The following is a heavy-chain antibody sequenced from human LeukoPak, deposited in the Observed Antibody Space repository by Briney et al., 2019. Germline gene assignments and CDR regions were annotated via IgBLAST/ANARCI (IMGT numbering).Heavy chain of an antibody. CDR2: ISGSGGST. D-gene: IGHD3-22*01. V-gene: IGHV3-23*01. J-gene: IGHJ4*02. CDR1: GFTFSSYA. CDR3: AKDWDYYDSSGSVGDY. Sequence: PGGSLRLSCAASGFTFSSYAMSWVRQAPGKGLEWVSAISGSGGSTYYADSVKGRFTIYRDNSKNTLYLQMNSLRAEDTAVYYCAKDWDYYDSSGSVGDYWGQGTLVTVSS.